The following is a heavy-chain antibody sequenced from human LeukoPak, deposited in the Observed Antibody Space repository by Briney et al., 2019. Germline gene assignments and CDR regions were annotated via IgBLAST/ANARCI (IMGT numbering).Heavy chain of an antibody. Sequence: ASVKVSCKASGYTFSGYYMHWVRQAPGQGLEWMGWINPNTGGTNYAQKFQGRVTMTRDTSISTTYMELSRLRSDDTAVYYCASQPYSFDSSGYYDYWGQGTLVTVSS. V-gene: IGHV1-2*02. CDR1: GYTFSGYY. D-gene: IGHD3-22*01. CDR3: ASQPYSFDSSGYYDY. J-gene: IGHJ4*02. CDR2: INPNTGGT.